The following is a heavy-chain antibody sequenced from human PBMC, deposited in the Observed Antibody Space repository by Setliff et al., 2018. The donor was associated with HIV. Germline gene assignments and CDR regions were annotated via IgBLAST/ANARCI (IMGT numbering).Heavy chain of an antibody. D-gene: IGHD2-21*01. CDR2: IYSNGNT. V-gene: IGHV4-61*02. CDR3: ATYAGNGGGKGY. CDR1: GGSISSRSYY. Sequence: TLSLTCTVSGGSISSRSYYWSWLRQPAGKGLEWIGRIYSNGNTDYNPSLKSRVTISEDTSKNQFSLKVNSVTAADTAMYYCATYAGNGGGKGYWGQGTLVTVSS. J-gene: IGHJ4*02.